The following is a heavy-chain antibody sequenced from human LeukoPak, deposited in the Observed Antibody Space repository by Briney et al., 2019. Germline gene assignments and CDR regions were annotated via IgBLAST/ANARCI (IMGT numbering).Heavy chain of an antibody. V-gene: IGHV3-30*04. CDR1: GFTFSSYA. CDR3: ARETDGLDY. Sequence: GGSLRLSCAASGFTFSSYATHWVRQPPGRGLEWVAVISYDGSNKYYADSVKGRFTISRDNSKNTLYLQMNSLRAEDTAVYYCARETDGLDYWGQGTLVTVSS. CDR2: ISYDGSNK. D-gene: IGHD5-24*01. J-gene: IGHJ4*02.